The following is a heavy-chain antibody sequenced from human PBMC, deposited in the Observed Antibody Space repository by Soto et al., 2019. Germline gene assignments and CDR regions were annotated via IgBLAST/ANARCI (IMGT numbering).Heavy chain of an antibody. D-gene: IGHD2-2*01. J-gene: IGHJ5*01. CDR3: ARDPSEGRVGNWFES. Sequence: LXLSCAASRFTFSRYCMNWLRQAPGKGLEWVASISSSTSYVYYADSVKGRFSTSRDNAKNILYLEMYALRTEDTAVYYCARDPSEGRVGNWFESWGQGTL. CDR2: ISSSTSYV. V-gene: IGHV3-21*06. CDR1: RFTFSRYC.